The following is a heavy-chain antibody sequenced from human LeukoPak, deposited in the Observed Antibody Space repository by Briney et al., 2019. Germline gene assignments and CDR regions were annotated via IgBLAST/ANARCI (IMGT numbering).Heavy chain of an antibody. J-gene: IGHJ4*02. CDR3: AKSPSGGIVTALDY. CDR1: GFTFSSYA. V-gene: IGHV3-23*01. Sequence: PGGSLRLSCAASGFTFSSYAMSWLRQAPGKGLEWVSAISGSGGSTYYADSVKGRFTISRDNSKNTLYLQMNSLRAEDTAVYYCAKSPSGGIVTALDYWGQGTLVTVSS. D-gene: IGHD2-15*01. CDR2: ISGSGGST.